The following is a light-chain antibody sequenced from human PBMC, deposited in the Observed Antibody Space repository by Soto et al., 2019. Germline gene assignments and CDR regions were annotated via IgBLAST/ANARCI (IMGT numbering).Light chain of an antibody. Sequence: DIQMTQSPSSLSASVAYIVTITCGASQGISIWLAWYQQKPGKAPKLLIYAASILQSGVPSRFSGSGSGTDFTLTISSLQPEDFATYYCEQFNSYAITFGQGTRLEIK. CDR1: QGISIW. CDR2: AAS. J-gene: IGKJ5*01. V-gene: IGKV1D-16*01. CDR3: EQFNSYAIT.